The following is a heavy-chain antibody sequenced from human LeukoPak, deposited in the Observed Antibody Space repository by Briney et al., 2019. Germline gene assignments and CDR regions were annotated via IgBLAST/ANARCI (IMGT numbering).Heavy chain of an antibody. CDR2: MNPNSGNT. CDR3: ARASDGSGNYYPYYFDY. V-gene: IGHV1-8*03. CDR1: GYTFTSYD. D-gene: IGHD3-10*01. Sequence: ASVKVSCKASGYTFTSYDINWVRQATGQGLEWMGWMNPNSGNTGYAQKFQGRVTITRNTSISTAYMELSSLRSEDTAVYYCARASDGSGNYYPYYFDYWGQGTLVTVSS. J-gene: IGHJ4*02.